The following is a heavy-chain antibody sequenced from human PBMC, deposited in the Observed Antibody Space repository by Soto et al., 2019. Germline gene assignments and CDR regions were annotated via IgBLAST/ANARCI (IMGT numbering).Heavy chain of an antibody. J-gene: IGHJ5*02. CDR1: GGSISSGGYS. CDR3: ARVRHFTIVRGVILVGRWFDP. CDR2: IYHSGST. Sequence: PSETLSLTCAVSGGSISSGGYSWSWIRQPPGKGLEWIGYIYHSGSTYYNPSLKSRVTISVDRSKNQFSLKLSSVTAADTAVYYCARVRHFTIVRGVILVGRWFDPWGQGTPVTVSS. D-gene: IGHD3-10*01. V-gene: IGHV4-30-2*01.